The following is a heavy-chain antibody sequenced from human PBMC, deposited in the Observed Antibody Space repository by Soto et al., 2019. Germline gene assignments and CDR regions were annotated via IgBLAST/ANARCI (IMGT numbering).Heavy chain of an antibody. CDR2: MNPNSGNT. Sequence: QVQLVQSGAEVKKPGASVKVSCQASGYTFTSYDINWVRQATGQGLEWMGWMNPNSGNTGYAQKLQGRVTMTRNTSISTAYMEMSSQRSEDTAVYYCARTRNGDHVDYWGQEPLVSVSS. V-gene: IGHV1-8*01. CDR3: ARTRNGDHVDY. D-gene: IGHD4-17*01. CDR1: GYTFTSYD. J-gene: IGHJ4*02.